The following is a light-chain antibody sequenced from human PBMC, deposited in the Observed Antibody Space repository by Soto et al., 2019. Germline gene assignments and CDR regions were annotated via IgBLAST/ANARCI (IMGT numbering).Light chain of an antibody. CDR1: QSVSSN. V-gene: IGKV3-15*01. J-gene: IGKJ4*01. CDR3: QQYNDWLST. CDR2: GES. Sequence: EIVMTQSPATLSVSPGERATLSCRASQSVSSNLAWYQQKPGQAPRLLIYGESTRATGIPARFSGSGSGTEFTLTLSSLQSEDFAVYYCQQYNDWLSTFGGGTKVEIK.